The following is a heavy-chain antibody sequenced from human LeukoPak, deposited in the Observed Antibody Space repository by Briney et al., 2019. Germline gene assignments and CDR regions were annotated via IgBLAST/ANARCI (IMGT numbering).Heavy chain of an antibody. CDR1: GGSFSGYY. J-gene: IGHJ3*02. Sequence: SETLSLTCAVYGGSFSGYYWSWIRQPPGKGLEWIGEINHSGSTNYNPSPKSRVTISVDTSKNQFSLKLSSVTAADTAVYYCARGWLAFDAFDIWGQGTMVAVSS. D-gene: IGHD6-19*01. CDR3: ARGWLAFDAFDI. CDR2: INHSGST. V-gene: IGHV4-34*01.